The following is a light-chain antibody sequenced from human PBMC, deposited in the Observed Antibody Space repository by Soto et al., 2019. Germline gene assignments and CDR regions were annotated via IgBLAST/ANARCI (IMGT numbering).Light chain of an antibody. CDR1: QTINSG. CDR2: GVS. V-gene: IGKV3-20*01. Sequence: EIVLTQSPGTLSLSPGERATLSCRASQTINSGLAWYQHKRGQAPRLLIYGVSVRAIGIPDRFGGSGSGTDFTLTISRLEPEDFAVYFCQQYGGSPYTFGQGTKVGIK. CDR3: QQYGGSPYT. J-gene: IGKJ2*01.